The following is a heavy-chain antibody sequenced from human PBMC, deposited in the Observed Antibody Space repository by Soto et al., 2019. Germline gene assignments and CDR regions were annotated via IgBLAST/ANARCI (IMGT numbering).Heavy chain of an antibody. CDR1: GFTVNNNY. D-gene: IGHD3-10*01. V-gene: IGHV3-66*01. Sequence: EVQLVESGGGLVQPGGSLRLSCAVSGFTVNNNYMSWVRQAPGKGLEWVSVIYSGGNTDYAEFVRGRFTVSRDTSKNTLYLQMNSLRAEDTAIYYCTRDSSYYGAGRGVLDYWGQGTPVTVSS. CDR2: IYSGGNT. J-gene: IGHJ4*02. CDR3: TRDSSYYGAGRGVLDY.